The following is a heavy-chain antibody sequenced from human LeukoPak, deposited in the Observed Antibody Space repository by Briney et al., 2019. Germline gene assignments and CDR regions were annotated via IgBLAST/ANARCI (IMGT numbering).Heavy chain of an antibody. CDR3: ARDDRSGAYYYYYMDV. V-gene: IGHV4-38-2*02. D-gene: IGHD3-3*01. J-gene: IGHJ6*03. CDR1: GYSISSGYY. Sequence: SETLSLTCTVSGYSISSGYYWGWIRQPPGKGLECIGTFYHSGTYYNPSLKSRVTISIGTSENQFSLKLSSVTAADTAVYYCARDDRSGAYYYYYMDVWGKGTTVTVSS. CDR2: FYHSGT.